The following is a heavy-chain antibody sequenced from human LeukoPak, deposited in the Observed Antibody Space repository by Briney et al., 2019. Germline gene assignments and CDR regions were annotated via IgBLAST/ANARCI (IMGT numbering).Heavy chain of an antibody. Sequence: GGSLRLSCAASGFTSSSYSMNWVRQAPGEGLEWVSYISSSSSTIYYADSVKGRFTISRDNAKNSLYLQMNSLRAEDTAVYYCARDDWLPTGFDIWGQGTMVTVSS. V-gene: IGHV3-48*01. D-gene: IGHD5-18*01. CDR3: ARDDWLPTGFDI. CDR1: GFTSSSYS. J-gene: IGHJ3*02. CDR2: ISSSSSTI.